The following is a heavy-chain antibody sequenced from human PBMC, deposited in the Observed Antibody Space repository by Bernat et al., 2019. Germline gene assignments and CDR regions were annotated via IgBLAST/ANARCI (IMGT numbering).Heavy chain of an antibody. CDR1: GFTFDDYA. Sequence: EVQLVESGGGLVQPGRSLRLSCAASGFTFDDYAMHWVRQAPGKGLEWVSGISWNSGSIGYADSVKGRFTISRDNAKNSLYLQMNSLRAEDTALYYCAKDIVASPRRYFDLWGRGTLVTVSS. CDR3: AKDIVASPRRYFDL. J-gene: IGHJ2*01. CDR2: ISWNSGSI. D-gene: IGHD5-12*01. V-gene: IGHV3-9*01.